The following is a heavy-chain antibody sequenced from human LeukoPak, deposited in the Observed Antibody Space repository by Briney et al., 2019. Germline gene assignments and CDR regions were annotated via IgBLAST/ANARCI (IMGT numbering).Heavy chain of an antibody. V-gene: IGHV1-2*06. Sequence: ASVKVSCKTSGYTFTNYYIHWVRQAPGQGLEWMGRIDPNTGGTKSAKNFQGRVTMTRDTSISTAYMALSGLRSDDTAVYYCARDASLGDYYDSAYYFDYWGQGTLVTVSS. CDR2: IDPNTGGT. CDR1: GYTFTNYY. D-gene: IGHD3-22*01. CDR3: ARDASLGDYYDSAYYFDY. J-gene: IGHJ4*02.